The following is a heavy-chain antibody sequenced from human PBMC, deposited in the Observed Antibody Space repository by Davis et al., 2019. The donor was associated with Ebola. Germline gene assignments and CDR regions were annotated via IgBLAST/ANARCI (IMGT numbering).Heavy chain of an antibody. CDR1: GGTFSSYA. J-gene: IGHJ6*02. Sequence: SVKVSCKASGGTFSSYAISWVRQAPGQGLEWMGGIIPIFGTANYAQKFQGRVTITADESTSTAYMELSSLRSEDTAVYYCAREGYCSSTSCYKGRGYYYYGMDVWGQGTTVTVSS. V-gene: IGHV1-69*13. CDR3: AREGYCSSTSCYKGRGYYYYGMDV. D-gene: IGHD2-2*02. CDR2: IIPIFGTA.